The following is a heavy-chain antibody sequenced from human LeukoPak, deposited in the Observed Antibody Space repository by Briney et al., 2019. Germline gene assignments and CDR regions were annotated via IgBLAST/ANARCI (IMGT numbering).Heavy chain of an antibody. CDR1: GYTFTGYY. CDR2: INPNSGGT. Sequence: ASVEVSCKASGYTFTGYYMHWVRQAPGQGLEWMGWINPNSGGTNYAQKFQGRVTMTRDTSISTAYMELSRLRSDDTAVYYYAMCLSGYYLGFDYWGQGTLVTVSS. CDR3: AMCLSGYYLGFDY. J-gene: IGHJ4*02. D-gene: IGHD3-3*01. V-gene: IGHV1-2*02.